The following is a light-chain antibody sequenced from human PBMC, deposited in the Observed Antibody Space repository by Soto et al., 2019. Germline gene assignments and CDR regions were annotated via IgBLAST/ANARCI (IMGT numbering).Light chain of an antibody. V-gene: IGLV1-51*02. CDR1: TTNIGNNY. J-gene: IGLJ1*01. Sequence: QSVLTQPPSVSPAPGRKVTSSCFGNTTNIGNNYVSWFQQLPGTAPKLLISENDKRPSGIPDRFSGSPSGTSATLGITGLQTGDEADYKWGTWDSSPSGYVFATGTKVPVL. CDR3: GTWDSSPSGYV. CDR2: END.